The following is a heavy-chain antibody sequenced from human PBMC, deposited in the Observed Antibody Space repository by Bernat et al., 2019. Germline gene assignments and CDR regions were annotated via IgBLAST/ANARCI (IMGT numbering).Heavy chain of an antibody. D-gene: IGHD6-13*01. CDR3: ARDPRPMAAAARGAFDI. V-gene: IGHV3-30*01. J-gene: IGHJ3*02. CDR2: ISYDGSNK. Sequence: QVQLVESGGGVVQPGRSLRLSCAASGFTFSSYAMHWVRQAPGKGLEWVAVISYDGSNKYYADSVKGRFTISRDNSKNTLYLQMNSLRAEDTAVYYCARDPRPMAAAARGAFDIWGQGTMVTVSS. CDR1: GFTFSSYA.